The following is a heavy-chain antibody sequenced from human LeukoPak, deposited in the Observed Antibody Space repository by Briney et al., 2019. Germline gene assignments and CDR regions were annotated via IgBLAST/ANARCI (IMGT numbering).Heavy chain of an antibody. J-gene: IGHJ2*01. CDR1: GGSISSYY. CDR2: IYYSGST. CDR3: ARALVWFGIARGFDL. Sequence: PSETLSLTCTVSGGSISSYYWSWIRQPPGKGLEWIGYIYYSGSTNYNPSLKSRVTISVDTSKNQFSLKLSSVTAADTAVYYCARALVWFGIARGFDLWGRGTLVTVSS. D-gene: IGHD3-10*01. V-gene: IGHV4-59*01.